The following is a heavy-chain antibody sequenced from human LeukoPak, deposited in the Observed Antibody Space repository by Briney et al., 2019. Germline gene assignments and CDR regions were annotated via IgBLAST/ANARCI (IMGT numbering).Heavy chain of an antibody. Sequence: GGSLRLSCAASGFTFSDSTMHWVRQASGKGLEWVGRIRSKAKNYATAYAASVKGRFTISRDDSKNTAYLQMNSLKTEDTAVYYCTRLYYDFWSGYSYYYMDVWGKGTTVTVSS. V-gene: IGHV3-73*01. CDR1: GFTFSDST. CDR3: TRLYYDFWSGYSYYYMDV. CDR2: IRSKAKNYAT. J-gene: IGHJ6*03. D-gene: IGHD3-3*01.